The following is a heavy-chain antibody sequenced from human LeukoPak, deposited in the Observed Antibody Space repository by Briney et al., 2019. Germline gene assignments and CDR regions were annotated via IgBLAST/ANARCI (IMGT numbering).Heavy chain of an antibody. Sequence: GSGPTLVNPTQTLTLTCTFSGFSLSTSGMCVSWIRQPPVKALEWLARVDWDDDKSYSTSLRTRLTISKDTSKNQVVLTMTNMDPVDTATYYCARAHIAAATDYFDYWGQGTLVTVSS. CDR2: VDWDDDK. J-gene: IGHJ4*02. CDR3: ARAHIAAATDYFDY. D-gene: IGHD6-13*01. V-gene: IGHV2-70*11. CDR1: GFSLSTSGMC.